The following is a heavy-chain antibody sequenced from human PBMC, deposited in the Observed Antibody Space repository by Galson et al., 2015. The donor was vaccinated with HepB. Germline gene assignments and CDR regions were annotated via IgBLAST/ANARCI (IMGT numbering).Heavy chain of an antibody. CDR1: GFTFSSYA. J-gene: IGHJ4*02. Sequence: SLRLSCAASGFTFSSYAMHWVRQAPGKGLEWVAVTSYDGSNKYYADSVKGRFTISRDNSKNTLYLQMNSLRAEDTAVYYCARLSSSGWEFDYWGQGTLVTVSS. CDR3: ARLSSSGWEFDY. V-gene: IGHV3-30*04. D-gene: IGHD6-19*01. CDR2: TSYDGSNK.